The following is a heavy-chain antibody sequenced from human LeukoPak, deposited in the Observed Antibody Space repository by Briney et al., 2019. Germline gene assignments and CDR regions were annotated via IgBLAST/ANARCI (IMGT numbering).Heavy chain of an antibody. D-gene: IGHD2-15*01. CDR1: GGSISSSNW. CDR2: IYHSGST. Sequence: PSETLSLTCAVSGGSISSSNWWSWVRQPPGKGLEWIGEIYHSGSTNYNPSLKSRVTISVDKSKNQFSLKLSSVTAADTAVYYCARDPEPMCSGGSCYRFDYWGQGTLVTVSS. V-gene: IGHV4-4*02. CDR3: ARDPEPMCSGGSCYRFDY. J-gene: IGHJ4*02.